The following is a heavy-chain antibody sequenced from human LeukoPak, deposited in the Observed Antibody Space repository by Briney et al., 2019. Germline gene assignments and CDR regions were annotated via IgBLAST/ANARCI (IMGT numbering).Heavy chain of an antibody. J-gene: IGHJ4*02. D-gene: IGHD2-21*01. V-gene: IGHV3-53*01. CDR3: ARDGGGCPRG. CDR1: GFTVSSNY. CDR2: IYSGGST. Sequence: GGSLRLSCAASGFTVSSNYMSWVRQAPGKGLERVSVIYSGGSTYYADSAKGRFTISSDNSKNTLYLQMTSLSAEDTAVYYCARDGGGCPRGWGQGTLVTVSS.